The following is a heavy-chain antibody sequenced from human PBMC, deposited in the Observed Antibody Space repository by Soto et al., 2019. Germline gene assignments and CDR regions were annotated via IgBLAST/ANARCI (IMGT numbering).Heavy chain of an antibody. CDR2: INLDGSEK. J-gene: IGHJ4*02. CDR1: VFTFSNYW. D-gene: IGHD1-1*01. V-gene: IGHV3-7*03. CDR3: ARARGTDN. Sequence: WWSLRLSCSASVFTFSNYWMTWVRQAPGKGLEWVANINLDGSEKHYVDSVRGRFTISRDNADNSLHLQMNSLRAEDTAVYYCARARGTDNWGRGTLVTVSS.